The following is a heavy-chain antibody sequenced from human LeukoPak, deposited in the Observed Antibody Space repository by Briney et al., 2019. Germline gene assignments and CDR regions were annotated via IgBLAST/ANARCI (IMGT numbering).Heavy chain of an antibody. CDR1: GYSFTSYA. V-gene: IGHV1-3*03. CDR3: ARGRWTAHIVGYYFDY. D-gene: IGHD2-21*01. CDR2: INAGNGNT. J-gene: IGHJ4*02. Sequence: ASVTVSCKASGYSFTSYAINWVRQAPGQRLEWMGWINAGNGNTKYSQEFQGRVTITRDTSANTAYMELSSLRSEDMAVYYCARGRWTAHIVGYYFDYWGQGTLVTVSS.